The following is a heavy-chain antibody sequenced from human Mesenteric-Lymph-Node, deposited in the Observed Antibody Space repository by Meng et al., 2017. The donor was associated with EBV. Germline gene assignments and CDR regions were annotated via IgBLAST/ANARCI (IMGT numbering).Heavy chain of an antibody. Sequence: GRGQESAPGRVKPSWDLSPTWSVSGGCFSSTNWWSWVRQPPGKGLEWIGEIYHSGSTNYNPSLQSRVTISVDKSKNQFSLKLSSVTAADTGVYYCARDLGVSQYYYGASPLDSWGQGTLVTVSS. CDR3: ARDLGVSQYYYGASPLDS. D-gene: IGHD3-10*01. CDR2: IYHSGST. V-gene: IGHV4-4*02. J-gene: IGHJ4*02. CDR1: GGCFSSTNW.